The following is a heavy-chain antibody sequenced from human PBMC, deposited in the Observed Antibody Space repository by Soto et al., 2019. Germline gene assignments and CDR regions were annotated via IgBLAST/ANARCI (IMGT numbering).Heavy chain of an antibody. D-gene: IGHD3-22*01. CDR1: CDAINSADYY. CDR2: IYYSRSD. Sequence: TXSLTCTVSCDAINSADYYWSWLRQPPGKGLEWIGYIYYSRSDYYNPSLGRRATITIDTSRNQFSLNLMSVTAADTAVYYCARVVQFYDSSGYSFYYFDYWGQGALVTVSS. J-gene: IGHJ4*02. V-gene: IGHV4-30-4*01. CDR3: ARVVQFYDSSGYSFYYFDY.